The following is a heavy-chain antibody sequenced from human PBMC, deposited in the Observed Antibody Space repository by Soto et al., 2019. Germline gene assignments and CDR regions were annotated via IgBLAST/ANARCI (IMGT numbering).Heavy chain of an antibody. CDR3: VRRHVSATGIDWFDP. D-gene: IGHD6-13*01. CDR2: INAANGDT. CDR1: GYTFTRYG. J-gene: IGHJ5*02. V-gene: IGHV1-3*01. Sequence: ASVKVSCKASGYTFTRYGIHWVRQAPGQRLEWMEWINAANGDTKYSPKFQGRVTITRDTSASTAYMELSGLRSEDTAVYYCVRRHVSATGIDWFDPWGQGTLVTVSS.